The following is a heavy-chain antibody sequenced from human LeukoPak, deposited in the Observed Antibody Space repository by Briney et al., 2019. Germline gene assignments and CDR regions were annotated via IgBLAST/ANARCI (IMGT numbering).Heavy chain of an antibody. D-gene: IGHD1-1*01. Sequence: PGGSLRLSCGGSTFIFEDYAIHWVRQVPGGGLEWVSGVSWNRDYIVYADSVKGRFTISRDNDKNYVYLQINSLRVDDMGFYYLAAPGGWNDSNSTTGGQETLVTVS. CDR3: AAPGGWNDSNSTT. CDR2: VSWNRDYI. V-gene: IGHV3-9*03. J-gene: IGHJ4*02. CDR1: TFIFEDYA.